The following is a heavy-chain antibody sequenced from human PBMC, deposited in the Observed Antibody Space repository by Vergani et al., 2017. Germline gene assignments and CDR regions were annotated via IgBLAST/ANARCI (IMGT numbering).Heavy chain of an antibody. J-gene: IGHJ6*02. CDR1: GFTFSSYA. V-gene: IGHV3-23*01. D-gene: IGHD2-21*02. CDR2: ISGSGGST. CDR3: ARDYVKGAVVTAPYYYYAMDV. Sequence: EVQLLESGGGLVQLGGSLRLSCAASGFTFSSYAMSWVRQAPGKGLEWVSAISGSGGSTYYADSVKGRFTISRDNSKNTLYLQMNSLRAEETAVYYCARDYVKGAVVTAPYYYYAMDVWGQGTTVTVSS.